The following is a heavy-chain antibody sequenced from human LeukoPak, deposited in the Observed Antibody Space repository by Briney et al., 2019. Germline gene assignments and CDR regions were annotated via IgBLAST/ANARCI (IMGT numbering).Heavy chain of an antibody. D-gene: IGHD3-16*02. Sequence: PSETLSLTCTVSGGSISSGDYYWSWIRQPPGKGLEWIGYIYYSGSTYYNPSLKSRVIISVDTSKNQFSLKLSSVTAADTAVYYCARMGYPKWFDPWGQGTLVTVSS. CDR1: GGSISSGDYY. V-gene: IGHV4-30-4*01. CDR3: ARMGYPKWFDP. CDR2: IYYSGST. J-gene: IGHJ5*02.